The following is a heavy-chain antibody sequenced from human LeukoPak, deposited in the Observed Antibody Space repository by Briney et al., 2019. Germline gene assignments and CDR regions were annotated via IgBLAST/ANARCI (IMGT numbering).Heavy chain of an antibody. CDR1: GYTFTGYY. Sequence: ASVKVSCKASGYTFTGYYMHWVRQAPGQGLEWMGGIIPMFGTANYTQKVQGRVTITADESTSTAYMELSSLRSEDTAVYYCGTGMFREPLNDYWGPGTLVTVSS. J-gene: IGHJ4*02. D-gene: IGHD3-10*02. V-gene: IGHV1-69*13. CDR2: IIPMFGTA. CDR3: GTGMFREPLNDY.